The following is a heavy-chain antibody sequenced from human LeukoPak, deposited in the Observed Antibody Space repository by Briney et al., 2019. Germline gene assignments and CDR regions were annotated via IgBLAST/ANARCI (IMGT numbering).Heavy chain of an antibody. D-gene: IGHD5-18*01. V-gene: IGHV3-23*01. CDR1: GFTFSSYA. CDR2: ITASGGNT. J-gene: IGHJ4*02. CDR3: AKGNGYSYGRYYFDY. Sequence: GGSLRLSCAASGFTFSSYAMGWVRQALGKGLEWVSAITASGGNTYYADSVKGRFTISRDNSKNTLYLQVNSLRAEDTAVYYCAKGNGYSYGRYYFDYWGQGTLVTVSP.